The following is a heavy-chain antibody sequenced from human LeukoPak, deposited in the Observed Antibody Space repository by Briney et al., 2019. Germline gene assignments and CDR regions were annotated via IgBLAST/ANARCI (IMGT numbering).Heavy chain of an antibody. CDR2: IKQDGSDK. CDR3: ARDRIIYGDYGDAFDI. CDR1: GFTFSSYW. D-gene: IGHD4-17*01. Sequence: GGSLRLSCAASGFTFSSYWMSWVRQAPGKGLEWVANIKQDGSDKYYVDSVKGRFTISRDNATNSLYLQMNSLRAEDTAVYYCARDRIIYGDYGDAFDIWGQGTMVTVSS. V-gene: IGHV3-7*01. J-gene: IGHJ3*02.